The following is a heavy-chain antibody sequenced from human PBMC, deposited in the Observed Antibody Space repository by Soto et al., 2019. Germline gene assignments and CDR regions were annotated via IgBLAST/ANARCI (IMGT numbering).Heavy chain of an antibody. CDR1: GGSVSTGVHY. Sequence: QVQLQESGPGLVKPSETLSLTCTVSVSGGSVSTGVHYWSWIRQPPGKGLEWIGYIYYSGSTNYNPALKSRVTISVDTSKNQFSLKLTSVTAADTAVYYCARGYYTSWYWFDRWGRSTLVTVSS. V-gene: IGHV4-61*08. CDR2: IYYSGST. J-gene: IGHJ2*01. D-gene: IGHD6-13*01. CDR3: ARGYYTSWYWFDR.